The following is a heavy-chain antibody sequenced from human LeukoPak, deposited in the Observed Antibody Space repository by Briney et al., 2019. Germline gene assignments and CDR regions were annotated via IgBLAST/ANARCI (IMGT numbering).Heavy chain of an antibody. Sequence: ASVKVSCKASGYTFTSYYMHLVRQAPGQGLEWMGIINPSGGSTSYAQKFQGRVTMTRDTSTSTVYMELRSLSSEDTAVYYCARGARVRIAVAGGFDYWGQGTLVTVSS. CDR2: INPSGGST. CDR1: GYTFTSYY. CDR3: ARGARVRIAVAGGFDY. J-gene: IGHJ4*02. V-gene: IGHV1-46*01. D-gene: IGHD6-19*01.